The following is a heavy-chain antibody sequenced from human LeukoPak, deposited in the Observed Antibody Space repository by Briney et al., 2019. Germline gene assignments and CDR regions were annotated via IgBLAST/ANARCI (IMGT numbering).Heavy chain of an antibody. D-gene: IGHD3-16*01. Sequence: GGSLRLSCAASGFTFSSYAMSWVRQAPGKGLEWVSGISGSGGNTYYADSVKGRFTISRDSSKNTLYLQMNSLRAEDTALYYCAKKGGEGRAVAFYYFDYWGQGTLVTVS. J-gene: IGHJ4*02. CDR2: ISGSGGNT. V-gene: IGHV3-23*01. CDR1: GFTFSSYA. CDR3: AKKGGEGRAVAFYYFDY.